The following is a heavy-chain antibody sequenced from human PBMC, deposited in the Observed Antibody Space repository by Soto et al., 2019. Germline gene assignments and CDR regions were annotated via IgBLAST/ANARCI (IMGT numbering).Heavy chain of an antibody. CDR2: INHSGST. CDR3: ARGVSNYDFWSGYSHYYYYMDV. V-gene: IGHV4-34*01. J-gene: IGHJ6*03. CDR1: GGSFSGYY. D-gene: IGHD3-3*01. Sequence: PSETLSLTYAVYGGSFSGYYWSWIRQPPGKGLEWIGEINHSGSTNYNPSLKGRVTISVDTSKSQFSLKLSSVTAADTAIYYCARGVSNYDFWSGYSHYYYYMDVWGKGTTVTVSS.